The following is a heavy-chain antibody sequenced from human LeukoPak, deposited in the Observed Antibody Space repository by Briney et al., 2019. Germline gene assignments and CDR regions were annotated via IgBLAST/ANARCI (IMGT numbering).Heavy chain of an antibody. CDR3: ARARRGSYSLFDY. D-gene: IGHD3-16*01. CDR1: RDFFSGYY. Sequence: SETLSLTCGVSRDFFSGYYWGWIRQPPGKGLEWIGDINDSGTTKYNPSLKSRVTISVDTSKNQFSLKLSSVTAADTAVYYCARARRGSYSLFDYWGQGTLVTVSS. CDR2: INDSGTT. V-gene: IGHV4-34*01. J-gene: IGHJ4*02.